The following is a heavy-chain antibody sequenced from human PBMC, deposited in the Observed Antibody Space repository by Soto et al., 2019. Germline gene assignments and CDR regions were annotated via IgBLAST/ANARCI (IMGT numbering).Heavy chain of an antibody. CDR2: ISGSGGST. CDR1: GFTFSSYA. V-gene: IGHV3-23*01. Sequence: GGSLRLSCAASGFTFSSYAMSWVRQAPGKGLEWVSAISGSGGSTYYADSVKGRFNISRDNSKNTLYLQMNSLRAEDTAVYYCAKDHYYGPYGSGSYYKYWGQGTLVTVSS. D-gene: IGHD3-10*01. CDR3: AKDHYYGPYGSGSYYKY. J-gene: IGHJ4*02.